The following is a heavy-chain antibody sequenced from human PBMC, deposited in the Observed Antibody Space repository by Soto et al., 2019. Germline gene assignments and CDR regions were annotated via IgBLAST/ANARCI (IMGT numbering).Heavy chain of an antibody. D-gene: IGHD2-2*02. CDR3: ATVSIVVVPAAIAAGGWKPTYNWFDP. V-gene: IGHV1-24*01. CDR1: GYTLTELS. J-gene: IGHJ5*02. CDR2: FDSEDGET. Sequence: QVQLVQSGAEVKKPGASVKVSCKVSGYTLTELSMHWVRQAPGKGLEWMGGFDSEDGETIYAQKIQGRVTMTEDTSTDTAYMELSSLRSEDTAVYYCATVSIVVVPAAIAAGGWKPTYNWFDPWGQGTLVTVSS.